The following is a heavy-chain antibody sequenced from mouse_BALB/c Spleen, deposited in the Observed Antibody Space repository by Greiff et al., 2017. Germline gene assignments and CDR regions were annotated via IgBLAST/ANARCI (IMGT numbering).Heavy chain of an antibody. CDR2: IWAGGST. CDR1: GFSLTSYG. J-gene: IGHJ4*01. CDR3: AREGSNYYAMDY. V-gene: IGHV2-9*02. D-gene: IGHD2-5*01. Sequence: QVQLQESGPGLVAPSQSLSITCTVSGFSLTSYGVHWVRQPPGKGLEWLGVIWAGGSTNYNSALMSRLSISKDNSKSQVFLKMNSLQTDDTAMYYCAREGSNYYAMDYWGQGTSVTVSS.